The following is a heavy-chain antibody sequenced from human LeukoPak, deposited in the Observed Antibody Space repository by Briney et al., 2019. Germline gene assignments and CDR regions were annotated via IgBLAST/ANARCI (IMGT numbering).Heavy chain of an antibody. CDR3: ARYTSSWYRGYFDY. CDR1: GLSFSDYY. D-gene: IGHD6-13*01. J-gene: IGHJ4*02. CDR2: INHSGST. Sequence: PSETLSLTCGVYGLSFSDYYWSWIRQPPGKGLEWIGEINHSGSTNYNPSLKSRVIISVDTSKNQFSLNLSSVIAADTDVYYCARYTSSWYRGYFDYWGQGTLVTVSS. V-gene: IGHV4-34*01.